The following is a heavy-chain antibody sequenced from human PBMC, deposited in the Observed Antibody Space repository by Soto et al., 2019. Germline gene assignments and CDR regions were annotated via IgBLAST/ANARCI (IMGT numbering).Heavy chain of an antibody. J-gene: IGHJ3*02. V-gene: IGHV1-69*10. CDR2: IIPILGIA. D-gene: IGHD3-10*01. CDR3: ARAQYYYGSGSSDAFDI. Sequence: ASLKVSCKASGGTFSSYAISWVRQAPGQGLEWMGGIIPILGIANYAQKFQGRVTITADKSTSTAYMELSSLRSEDTAVYYCARAQYYYGSGSSDAFDIWGQGTMVTVSS. CDR1: GGTFSSYA.